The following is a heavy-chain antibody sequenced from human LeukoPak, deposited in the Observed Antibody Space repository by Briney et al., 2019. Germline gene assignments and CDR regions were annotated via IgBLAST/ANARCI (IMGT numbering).Heavy chain of an antibody. Sequence: SETLSLTCAVSGGSFFGSHWNWIRQSPEKGLEWIGEINHSGRTNYNPSLKSRVTISVDTSKSQFFLKLTSVTAADTAVYYCASRSLRIAAARCFDNWGQGTPVTVS. CDR3: ASRSLRIAAARCFDN. D-gene: IGHD6-13*01. V-gene: IGHV4-34*01. CDR1: GGSFFGSH. CDR2: INHSGRT. J-gene: IGHJ4*02.